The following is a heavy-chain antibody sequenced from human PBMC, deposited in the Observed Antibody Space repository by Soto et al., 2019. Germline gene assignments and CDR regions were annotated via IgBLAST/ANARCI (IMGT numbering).Heavy chain of an antibody. CDR3: VSLMGTSFDL. CDR2: ARNKVNGYTT. Sequence: EVPLVESGGDLVQPGGSLRLSCAASGFIFSDHFMDWVRQAPGQGLEWVARARNKVNGYTTAYAASVKGRFTISRDDSKNSLSLQMNSLNTEDTAVYFCVSLMGTSFDLWGQGTLVTVSS. J-gene: IGHJ4*02. V-gene: IGHV3-72*01. D-gene: IGHD2-8*01. CDR1: GFIFSDHF.